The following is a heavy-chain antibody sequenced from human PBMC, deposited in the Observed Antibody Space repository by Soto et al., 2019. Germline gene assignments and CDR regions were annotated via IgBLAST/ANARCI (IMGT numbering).Heavy chain of an antibody. J-gene: IGHJ6*02. CDR2: IYYSGST. D-gene: IGHD3-10*01. CDR1: DGSISSGGYY. Sequence: TSETLSLTCTVSDGSISSGGYYWSWIRQHPGKGLEWIGYIYYSGSTYYNPSLKSRVTISVDTSKNQFSLKLSSVTAADTAVYYCARDPTSYYYGSGSYWFRDYYYGMDVWGQGTTVTVSS. V-gene: IGHV4-31*03. CDR3: ARDPTSYYYGSGSYWFRDYYYGMDV.